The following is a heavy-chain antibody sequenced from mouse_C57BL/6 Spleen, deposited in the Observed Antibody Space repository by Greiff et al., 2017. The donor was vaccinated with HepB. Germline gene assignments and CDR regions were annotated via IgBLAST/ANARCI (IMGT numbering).Heavy chain of an antibody. Sequence: QVQLQQPGAELVKPGASVKMYCKASGYTFTSYWITWVKQRPGQGLEWIGDIYPGSGSTNYNEKFKSKATLTVDTSSSTAYMQLSSLTSEDSAVYYCARGGDYEYYFDYWGQGTTLTVSS. V-gene: IGHV1-55*01. D-gene: IGHD2-4*01. CDR3: ARGGDYEYYFDY. CDR2: IYPGSGST. J-gene: IGHJ2*01. CDR1: GYTFTSYW.